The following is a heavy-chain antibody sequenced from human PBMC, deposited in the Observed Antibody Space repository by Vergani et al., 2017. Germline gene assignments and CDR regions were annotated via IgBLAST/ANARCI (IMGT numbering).Heavy chain of an antibody. D-gene: IGHD2-8*01. CDR2: INPSGGST. J-gene: IGHJ4*02. CDR1: GYTFTSYY. CDR3: ARDNGY. Sequence: QVQLVQSGAEVKKPGASVKVSCKGSGYTFTSYYMHWVRQAPGQGLEWMGIINPSGGSTSYAQKFQGRDTMTRDTSTGTVYMELSSLRSEDTAVYYCARDNGYWGQGTLVTVSS. V-gene: IGHV1-46*01.